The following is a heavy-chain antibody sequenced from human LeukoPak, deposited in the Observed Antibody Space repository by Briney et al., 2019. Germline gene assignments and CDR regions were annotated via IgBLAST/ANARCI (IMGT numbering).Heavy chain of an antibody. CDR1: GGSISSYY. J-gene: IGHJ4*02. V-gene: IGHV4-4*09. CDR3: ARGRRDGYNSYFDY. CDR2: MSTSGST. D-gene: IGHD5-24*01. Sequence: SETLSLTCTVSGGSISSYYWSWIRQPPGKGLEWIGYMSTSGSTNYNPSFKSRVTISLDTSKNQFSLKLSSVTAADTAVYYCARGRRDGYNSYFDYWGQGTLVTVSS.